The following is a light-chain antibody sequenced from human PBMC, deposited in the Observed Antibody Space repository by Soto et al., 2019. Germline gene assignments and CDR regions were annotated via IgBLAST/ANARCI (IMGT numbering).Light chain of an antibody. Sequence: QSVLTQPPSVSGAPGQRVIISCTGSSSNIGAGYDVHWYQQLPGTAPKLLIQGNSNRPSGVPDRFSGSKSGTSASLAITGLQAEDEADYYCQSYDSSLSGSVFGGGTKLTV. V-gene: IGLV1-40*01. CDR3: QSYDSSLSGSV. J-gene: IGLJ3*02. CDR2: GNS. CDR1: SSNIGAGYD.